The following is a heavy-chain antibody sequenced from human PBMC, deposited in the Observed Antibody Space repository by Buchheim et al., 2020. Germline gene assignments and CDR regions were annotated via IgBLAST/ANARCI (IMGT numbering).Heavy chain of an antibody. Sequence: QVQLVESGGGVVQPGRSLRLSCAASGFTFSSYAMHWVRQAPGKGLEWVAVISYDGSNKYYADFVKGRFTISSENSKNTLHLQMNSLRAEDTAVYYCARDPSFSGYDVSYYFDYWGQGTL. CDR2: ISYDGSNK. V-gene: IGHV3-30*04. CDR1: GFTFSSYA. J-gene: IGHJ4*02. CDR3: ARDPSFSGYDVSYYFDY. D-gene: IGHD5-12*01.